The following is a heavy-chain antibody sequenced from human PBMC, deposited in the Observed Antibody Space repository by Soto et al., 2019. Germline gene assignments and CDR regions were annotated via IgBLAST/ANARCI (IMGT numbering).Heavy chain of an antibody. D-gene: IGHD2-15*01. J-gene: IGHJ4*02. Sequence: SETLSLTCTVSGGSISSSSYYWGWIRQLPGKGLEWIGSIYYRGNTYYNPSLKSRVTISVDTSKNQFSLKLSSVTAADTAVYYCAREGGGYCSGGSCQVDYWGQGTLVTVSS. V-gene: IGHV4-39*02. CDR3: AREGGGYCSGGSCQVDY. CDR1: GGSISSSSYY. CDR2: IYYRGNT.